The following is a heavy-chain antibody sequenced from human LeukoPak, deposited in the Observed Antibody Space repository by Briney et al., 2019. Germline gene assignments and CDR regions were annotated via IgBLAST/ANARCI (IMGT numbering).Heavy chain of an antibody. CDR1: GFTFSYYG. J-gene: IGHJ2*01. V-gene: IGHV3-30*18. Sequence: GRSLRLSCAASGFTFSYYGMHWVRQAPGKGLEWVAVISYDGSNKYYAESVKGRFTISRDNSKNSLYLQMNSLRTEDTALYYCAKAASRWASFGYFDLWGRGTLVTVSS. CDR2: ISYDGSNK. D-gene: IGHD6-13*01. CDR3: AKAASRWASFGYFDL.